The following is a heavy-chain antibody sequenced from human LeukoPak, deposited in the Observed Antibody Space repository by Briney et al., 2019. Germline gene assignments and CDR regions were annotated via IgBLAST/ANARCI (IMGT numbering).Heavy chain of an antibody. Sequence: SETLSLTCTVSGGSISSGGYYWSWIRQPPGKGLEWIGYIYHSGSTNYNPSLKSRVTISVDTSKNQFSLKLSSVTAADTAVYYCARGIAARVDPWGQGTLVTVSS. CDR2: IYHSGST. J-gene: IGHJ5*02. V-gene: IGHV4-30-2*01. CDR3: ARGIAARVDP. CDR1: GGSISSGGYY. D-gene: IGHD6-6*01.